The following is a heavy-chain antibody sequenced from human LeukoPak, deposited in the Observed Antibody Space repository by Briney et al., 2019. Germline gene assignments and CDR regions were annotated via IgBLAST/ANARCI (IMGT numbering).Heavy chain of an antibody. CDR3: ASGRTIFDY. D-gene: IGHD3-3*01. V-gene: IGHV3-53*01. CDR1: GLTVSGNY. Sequence: GGSLRLSCAVSGLTVSGNYMNWVRQAPGKGLEWVSAISGSGGSTYYADSVKGRFTISRDNSKNTLYLQMNSLRAEDTAVYYCASGRTIFDYWGQGTLVTVSS. CDR2: ISGSGGST. J-gene: IGHJ4*02.